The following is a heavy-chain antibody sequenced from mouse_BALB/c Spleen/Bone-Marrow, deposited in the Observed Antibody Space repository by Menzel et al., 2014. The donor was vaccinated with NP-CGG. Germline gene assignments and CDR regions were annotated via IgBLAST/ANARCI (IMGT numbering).Heavy chain of an antibody. CDR1: GFNIKDTY. Sequence: VQLQQSGAELVKPGASVKLSCTASGFNIKDTYIHWVKQSPEQGLEWIGRIDPANGDTKYGPKFQGRATVSTDTSSNTASLQLSNLTSEDTAVYYCARSGDGPFAYWGQGTLVTVSA. CDR2: IDPANGDT. J-gene: IGHJ3*01. D-gene: IGHD2-3*01. CDR3: ARSGDGPFAY. V-gene: IGHV14-3*02.